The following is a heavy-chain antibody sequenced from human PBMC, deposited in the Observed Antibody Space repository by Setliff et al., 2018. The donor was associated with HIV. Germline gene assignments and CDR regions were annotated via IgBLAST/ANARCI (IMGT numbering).Heavy chain of an antibody. CDR1: GGSNSGDY. D-gene: IGHD3-9*01. V-gene: IGHV4-4*09. J-gene: IGHJ4*02. CDR3: ARLLEGPDYSSDFRYFDWFPDV. CDR2: IHTSGRT. Sequence: PSETLSLTCTVSGGSNSGDYWSWIRQPPGKGLEWIGYIHTSGRTNYNYPFKTRATISRDTSKNQFSLRLSSVTATDTAMYYCARLLEGPDYSSDFRYFDWFPDVWGQGTLVTVSS.